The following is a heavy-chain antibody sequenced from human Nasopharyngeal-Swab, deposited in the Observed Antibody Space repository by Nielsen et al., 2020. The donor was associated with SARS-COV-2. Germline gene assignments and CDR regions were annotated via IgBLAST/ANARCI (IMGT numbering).Heavy chain of an antibody. V-gene: IGHV4-34*01. J-gene: IGHJ4*02. CDR1: GGSFIGFV. Sequence: SATLQLTCAVYGGSFIGFVWGWIRQPPGRGLEWIGEINPSGSTNYNPSLEHRVTISLDKSKNQFSLKMNSVTAADSAMYYCSITLLTKPGYYTTSDYFGSWGQGTPVTVSS. CDR2: INPSGST. D-gene: IGHD3/OR15-3a*01. CDR3: SITLLTKPGYYTTSDYFGS.